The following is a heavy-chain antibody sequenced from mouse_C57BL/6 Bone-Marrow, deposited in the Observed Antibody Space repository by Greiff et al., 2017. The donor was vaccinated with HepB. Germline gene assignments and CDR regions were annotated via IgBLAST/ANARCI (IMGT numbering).Heavy chain of an antibody. CDR1: GFSLTSYA. CDR2: IWTGGGT. CDR3: AREIYYGYDGGYYFDC. Sequence: QVQLKESGPGLVAPSQSLSITCTVSGFSLTSYAISWVRQPPGKGLEWLGVIWTGGGTNYNSALKSRLSISKDNSKSQVFLKMNSLQTDDTARYYCAREIYYGYDGGYYFDCWGQGTTLTVSS. V-gene: IGHV2-9-1*01. J-gene: IGHJ2*01. D-gene: IGHD2-2*01.